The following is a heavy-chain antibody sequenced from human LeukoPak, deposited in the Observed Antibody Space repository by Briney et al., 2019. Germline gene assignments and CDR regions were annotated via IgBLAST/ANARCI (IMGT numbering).Heavy chain of an antibody. V-gene: IGHV4-59*01. D-gene: IGHD4-17*01. CDR1: GGSISSYY. J-gene: IGHJ6*02. Sequence: SETLSLTCTVSGGSISSYYWSWIRQPPGKGLEWIGYIYYSGSTNYNPSLKSRVTISVDTSKNQFSLKLSSVTAADTAVYYCARDPITVTDYYYGMDVWGQGTTVTVSS. CDR2: IYYSGST. CDR3: ARDPITVTDYYYGMDV.